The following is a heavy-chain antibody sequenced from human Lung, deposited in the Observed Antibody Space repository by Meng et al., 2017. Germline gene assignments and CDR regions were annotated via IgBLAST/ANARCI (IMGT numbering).Heavy chain of an antibody. J-gene: IGHJ4*02. Sequence: QVELQQGGAGLLKPSETLSRTCVVSGGSFSDYYWSWIRQPPGKGLEWIGEINHSGSTNYNPSLESRATISVDTSQNNLSLKLSSVTAADSAVYYCARGPTTMAHDFDYWGQGTLVTVFS. CDR1: GGSFSDYY. D-gene: IGHD4-11*01. CDR3: ARGPTTMAHDFDY. V-gene: IGHV4-34*01. CDR2: INHSGST.